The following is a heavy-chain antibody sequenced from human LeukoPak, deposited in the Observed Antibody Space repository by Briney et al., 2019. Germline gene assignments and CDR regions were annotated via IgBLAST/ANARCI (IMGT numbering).Heavy chain of an antibody. CDR1: GYTFTSYA. D-gene: IGHD3-10*01. Sequence: GASVKVSCKASGYTFTSYAMHWVRQAPGQRLEWMGWINAGNGNTKYSQKFQGRVTITRDTSASTAYMELSSLRSEDTAVYYCARDCGHRYGSGCGMVAFDIWSQGTMVTVSS. CDR3: ARDCGHRYGSGCGMVAFDI. V-gene: IGHV1-3*01. CDR2: INAGNGNT. J-gene: IGHJ3*02.